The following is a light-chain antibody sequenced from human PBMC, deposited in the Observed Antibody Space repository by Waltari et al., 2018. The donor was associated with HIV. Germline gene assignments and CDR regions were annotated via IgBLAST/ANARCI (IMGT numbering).Light chain of an antibody. V-gene: IGKV1-39*01. CDR2: AAS. CDR3: QQTYSIPFT. CDR1: QSISSF. J-gene: IGKJ3*01. Sequence: DIQMTQSPSSLSASVGDRITISCRASQSISSFLNWYRQKPGKAPKLLIYAASSFQSGVPSRFSGGGSGTGFTLTISSLQPEDFATYYCQQTYSIPFTFGPGTRVDIK.